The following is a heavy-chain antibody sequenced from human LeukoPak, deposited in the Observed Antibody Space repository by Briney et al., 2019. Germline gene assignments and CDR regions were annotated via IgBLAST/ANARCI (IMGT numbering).Heavy chain of an antibody. CDR1: EFTFSSYA. Sequence: PGGSLRLSCAASEFTFSSYAMSWVRQAPGKGLEWVGRIKRKTDGGTTDYAAPVKGRFTISRDDSKITLYLQMNSLKTEDTAVYYCTTGNWGPYWGQGTLVTVSS. D-gene: IGHD7-27*01. CDR3: TTGNWGPY. J-gene: IGHJ4*02. CDR2: IKRKTDGGTT. V-gene: IGHV3-15*01.